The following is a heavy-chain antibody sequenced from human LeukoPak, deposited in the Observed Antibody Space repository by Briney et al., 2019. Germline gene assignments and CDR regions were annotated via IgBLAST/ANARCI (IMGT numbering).Heavy chain of an antibody. V-gene: IGHV4-59*12. D-gene: IGHD2-2*02. Sequence: SETLSLTCTVSGGSINNFYWTWIRHRPGKGLEWIGYVSYSGKTDYNPSLKSRVTISVDTSKNQFSLKLSSVTAADTAVYYCARGGRYPYYFDYWGQGTLVTVSS. CDR2: VSYSGKT. CDR1: GGSINNFY. CDR3: ARGGRYPYYFDY. J-gene: IGHJ4*02.